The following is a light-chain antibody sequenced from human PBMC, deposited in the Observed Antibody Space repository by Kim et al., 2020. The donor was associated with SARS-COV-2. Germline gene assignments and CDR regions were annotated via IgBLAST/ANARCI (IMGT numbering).Light chain of an antibody. J-gene: IGKJ1*01. Sequence: EIVMTQSPATLSVSPGERATLSCRASQSVGSNLAWYQQTPGQAPRLLIYDASTRATGIPARFSGSGSGAEFTLTISSVQSEDFAINYCQQSNNRPRTFDHGTKVDIK. CDR1: QSVGSN. CDR2: DAS. CDR3: QQSNNRPRT. V-gene: IGKV3-15*01.